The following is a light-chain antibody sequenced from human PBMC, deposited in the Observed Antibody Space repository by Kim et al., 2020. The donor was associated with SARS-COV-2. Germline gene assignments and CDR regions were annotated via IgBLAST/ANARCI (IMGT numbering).Light chain of an antibody. CDR2: DAS. V-gene: IGKV3-11*01. CDR3: QQRSNCPLT. J-gene: IGKJ4*01. CDR1: QRVSSY. Sequence: WSTGESATPSYRGGQRVSSYLAWYQQRPSQAAPILLYDASTSATGVLPRFSGSGSGAAFTIPISSLVPEDYSIYYCQQRSNCPLTFGGGTKVDIK.